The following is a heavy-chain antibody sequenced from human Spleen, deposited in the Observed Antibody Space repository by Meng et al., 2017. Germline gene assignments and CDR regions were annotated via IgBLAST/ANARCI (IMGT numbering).Heavy chain of an antibody. CDR1: GYSFTSYW. CDR2: IYPGDSDT. J-gene: IGHJ6*02. V-gene: IGHV5-51*01. D-gene: IGHD4-11*01. CDR3: ARQGYSNSYYYSYGMDV. Sequence: GGSLRLSCKGSGYSFTSYWIAWVRQMPGKGLEWMGIIYPGDSDTRYSPSFQGQVTISADKSISTAYPQWSSLKASDTAMYYCARQGYSNSYYYSYGMDVWGQGTTVTVSS.